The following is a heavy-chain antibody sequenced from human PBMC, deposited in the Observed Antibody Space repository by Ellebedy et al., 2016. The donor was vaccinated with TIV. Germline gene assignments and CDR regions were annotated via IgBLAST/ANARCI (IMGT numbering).Heavy chain of an antibody. CDR1: GGALESFY. CDR3: ARKDVAIRDPFDY. J-gene: IGHJ4*02. Sequence: SETLSLXXTVSGGALESFYWSWIRQSPGKGLEWIGNIYHSGSTYYNPSLKSRVTISIDKSKNQFSLNLTSVTTADTAVYFCARKDVAIRDPFDYWGQGTLVTVSS. D-gene: IGHD2-15*01. CDR2: IYHSGST. V-gene: IGHV4-59*01.